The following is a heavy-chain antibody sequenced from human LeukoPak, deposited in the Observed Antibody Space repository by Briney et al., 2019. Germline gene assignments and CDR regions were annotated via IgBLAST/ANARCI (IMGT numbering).Heavy chain of an antibody. J-gene: IGHJ5*02. CDR3: ARAGQQLVWRWKANWFDP. D-gene: IGHD6-6*01. Sequence: SQTLSLTCAISGDSVSSNSAAWNWIRQSPSRGLEWLGRTYYRSKWYNDYAVSVKSRITINPDTSKNQFSLQLNSVTPEDTAVYYCARAGQQLVWRWKANWFDPWGQGTLVTVSS. CDR1: GDSVSSNSAA. V-gene: IGHV6-1*01. CDR2: TYYRSKWYN.